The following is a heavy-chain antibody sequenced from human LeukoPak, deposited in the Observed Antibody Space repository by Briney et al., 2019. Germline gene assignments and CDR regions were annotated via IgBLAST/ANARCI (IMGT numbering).Heavy chain of an antibody. CDR3: ARANYHDY. CDR1: GFTFSSYA. D-gene: IGHD5-24*01. CDR2: ISYDGSNK. Sequence: GGSLRLSCAASGFTFSSYAMHWVRQAPGKGLEWVAVISYDGSNKYYADSVKGRFTISRDNSKNTLYLQMNSLRAEDTVVYYCARANYHDYWGQGTLVTVSS. J-gene: IGHJ4*02. V-gene: IGHV3-30*04.